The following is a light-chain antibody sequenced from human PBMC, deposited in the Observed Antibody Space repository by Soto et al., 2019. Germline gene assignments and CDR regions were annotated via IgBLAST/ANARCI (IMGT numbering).Light chain of an antibody. Sequence: VLTQSPGTLSFSPGERATLSCRARQTVSSGFLAWYQQKPVQAPRLLIYGAYSMSTGIPDRFSGSGSGTDFTLSIIRLEPEDFEFYACQQDGYSARTVGQGNKVEVK. CDR2: GAY. J-gene: IGKJ1*01. V-gene: IGKV3-20*01. CDR1: QTVSSGF. CDR3: QQDGYSART.